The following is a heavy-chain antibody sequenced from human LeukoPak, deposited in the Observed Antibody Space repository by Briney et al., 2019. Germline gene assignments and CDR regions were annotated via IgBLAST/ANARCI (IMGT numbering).Heavy chain of an antibody. CDR1: GYTFTGYY. CDR3: ASMGDSSSSPFDY. J-gene: IGHJ4*02. CDR2: INPNSGGT. Sequence: ASVKVSCKASGYTFTGYYMHWVRQAPGQGLEWMGWINPNSGGTNYAQKFQGRVTMTRGTSISTAYMELSRLRSDDTAVYYCASMGDSSSSPFDYWGQGTLVTVSS. D-gene: IGHD6-6*01. V-gene: IGHV1-2*02.